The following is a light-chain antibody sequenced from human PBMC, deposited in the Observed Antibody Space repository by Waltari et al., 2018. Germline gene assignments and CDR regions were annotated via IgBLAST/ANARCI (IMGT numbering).Light chain of an antibody. CDR1: QSVSSN. J-gene: IGKJ2*01. CDR2: GAS. CDR3: HQYNNWPPVDT. Sequence: EIVMTQSPATLSVSPGERAILYCRASQSVSSNLAWYQQKPGQAPRLLIYGASTRATGIPVRFSGSGSGTAFTLTISSLQSEDFAVYYCHQYNNWPPVDTFGQGTKLEIK. V-gene: IGKV3-15*01.